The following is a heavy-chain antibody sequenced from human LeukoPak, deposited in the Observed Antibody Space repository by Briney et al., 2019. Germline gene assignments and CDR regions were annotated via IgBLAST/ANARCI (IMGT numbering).Heavy chain of an antibody. CDR3: AGVNTGSFFDY. J-gene: IGHJ4*02. V-gene: IGHV3-21*06. D-gene: IGHD1-26*01. CDR2: TDTSGRYV. CDR1: GFTFSNYG. Sequence: PGGSLRLSCAASGFTFSNYGMNWVRQAPGKGLEWVSFTDTSGRYVYYGDSVKGRFTISRDNAKNLLFLQMNGLRAEDTAVYYCAGVNTGSFFDYWGQGTLVTVSS.